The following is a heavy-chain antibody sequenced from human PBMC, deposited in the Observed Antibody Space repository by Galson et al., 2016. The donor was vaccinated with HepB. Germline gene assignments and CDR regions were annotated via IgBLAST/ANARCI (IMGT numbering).Heavy chain of an antibody. CDR3: ASLVGFCSGGSCRFP. Sequence: SETLSLTCAVYGGSFSDYLWTWIRQPLGKGLEWIAEINHRGNTNYKPSLKSRVTISVDTFKNHFSLKLNSVTAADTAVYYCASLVGFCSGGSCRFPWGQGTMVTVSS. CDR1: GGSFSDYL. CDR2: INHRGNT. D-gene: IGHD2-15*01. J-gene: IGHJ3*01. V-gene: IGHV4-34*01.